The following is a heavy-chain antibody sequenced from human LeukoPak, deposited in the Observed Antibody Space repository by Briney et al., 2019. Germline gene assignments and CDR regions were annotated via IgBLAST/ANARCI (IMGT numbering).Heavy chain of an antibody. CDR2: INPNSGGT. V-gene: IGHV1-2*04. CDR3: ARVCSGGSCLDY. CDR1: GYTFTGYY. J-gene: IGHJ4*02. Sequence: GASVKVSCKASGYTFTGYYMHWVRQAPGQGLEWMGWINPNSGGTNYAQKFQGWVTMTRSTSIDTAYMVLNSLTAEDTAVYYCARVCSGGSCLDYWGQGTLVTVSS. D-gene: IGHD2-15*01.